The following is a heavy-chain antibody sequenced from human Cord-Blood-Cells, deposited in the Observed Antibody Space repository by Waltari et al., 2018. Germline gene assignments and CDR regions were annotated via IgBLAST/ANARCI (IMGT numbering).Heavy chain of an antibody. Sequence: EWIGSIYYSGSTYYNPSLKSRVTISVDTSKNQFSLKLSSVTAADTAVYYCAGRPGSYYNYYYYMDVWGKGTTVTVSS. D-gene: IGHD3-10*01. CDR3: AGRPGSYYNYYYYMDV. CDR2: IYYSGST. J-gene: IGHJ6*03. V-gene: IGHV4-39*01.